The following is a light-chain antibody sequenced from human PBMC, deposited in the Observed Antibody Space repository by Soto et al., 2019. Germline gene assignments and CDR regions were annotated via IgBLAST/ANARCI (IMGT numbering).Light chain of an antibody. CDR2: GAS. CDR3: QQYDSSPLT. J-gene: IGKJ4*01. V-gene: IGKV3-20*01. Sequence: EIVLTQSPGTLSLSPGERATLSCRASQSVSSSYLAWYQQKPGQAPRLLIYGASSRATGITDRFSGSGSGTDFTLTIRRLEHEDFAVYYCQQYDSSPLTFGGGTKVEIK. CDR1: QSVSSSY.